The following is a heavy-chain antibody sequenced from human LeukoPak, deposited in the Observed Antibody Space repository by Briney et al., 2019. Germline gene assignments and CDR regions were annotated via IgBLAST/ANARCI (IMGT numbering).Heavy chain of an antibody. J-gene: IGHJ4*02. D-gene: IGHD1-7*01. V-gene: IGHV4-38-2*02. CDR1: GYSISSGYY. CDR3: ARLYGNYQNYFDY. CDR2: IYHSGTT. Sequence: SETLSLTCTVSGYSISSGYYWVWIRQPPGKGLEWIASIYHSGTTYYNPSLRSRVTISVDTSKNQFSLKLRSVTAADTAVYYCARLYGNYQNYFDYWGQGTLVTVSS.